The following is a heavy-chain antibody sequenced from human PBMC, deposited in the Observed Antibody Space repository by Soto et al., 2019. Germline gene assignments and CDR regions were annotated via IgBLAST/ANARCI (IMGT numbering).Heavy chain of an antibody. CDR2: VRSKGNNYAT. CDR1: GCTIGDPG. J-gene: IGHJ4*02. D-gene: IGHD6-13*01. CDR3: TRFSRSSSWTFAY. V-gene: IGHV3-73*01. Sequence: AAVGCTIGDPGGRWIRQTYGKGLEWVGRVRSKGNNYATAYAASVKGRFTISRDDSKNTAYLQMNNLKTEDTAVYYCTRFSRSSSWTFAYWGQGILVTVSS.